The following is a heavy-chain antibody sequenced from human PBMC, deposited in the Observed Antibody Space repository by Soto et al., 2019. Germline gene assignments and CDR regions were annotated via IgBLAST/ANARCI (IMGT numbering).Heavy chain of an antibody. CDR2: ISDSGGTV. J-gene: IGHJ6*02. Sequence: GGSLRLSCGASGFTFSSYEMNWVGRAPGQGLEWVSYISDSGGTVYYADSVKGRFTVSRDNAQNSVYLQMNSLRTEDTAVYYCARDLLHYDFWSGYSAYFYYGMDVWGPGTTVTVSS. D-gene: IGHD3-3*01. CDR3: ARDLLHYDFWSGYSAYFYYGMDV. CDR1: GFTFSSYE. V-gene: IGHV3-48*03.